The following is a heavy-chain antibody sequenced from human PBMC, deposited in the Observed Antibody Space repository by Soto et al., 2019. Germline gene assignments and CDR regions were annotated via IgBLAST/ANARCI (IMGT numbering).Heavy chain of an antibody. D-gene: IGHD6-6*01. CDR3: VRDSGEKLVRRGLYYYYMDV. J-gene: IGHJ6*03. CDR1: GVTFSSFS. Sequence: EVQLVESGGGLVKPGGSLRLSCAASGVTFSSFSFNWVRQAPGKGLEWVSFILSSGGSSYYADSVKGRFTISRDNAKNSLYLQMNSLKDEDTAVYYCVRDSGEKLVRRGLYYYYMDVWGKGTKVTVSS. CDR2: ILSSGGSS. V-gene: IGHV3-21*01.